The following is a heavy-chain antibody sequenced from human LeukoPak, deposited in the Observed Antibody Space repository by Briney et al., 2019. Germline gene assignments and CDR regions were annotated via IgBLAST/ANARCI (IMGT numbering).Heavy chain of an antibody. V-gene: IGHV4-34*01. CDR3: ARESDAGYSSGWWWPRQNWFDP. CDR1: GGSFSGYY. J-gene: IGHJ5*02. Sequence: SETLSLTCAVYGGSFSGYYWSWIRQPPGKGLEWIGEINHSGSTNYNPSLKSRVTISVDTSKNQFSLQLNSVTPEDTAVYYCARESDAGYSSGWWWPRQNWFDPWGQGTLVTVSS. CDR2: INHSGST. D-gene: IGHD6-19*01.